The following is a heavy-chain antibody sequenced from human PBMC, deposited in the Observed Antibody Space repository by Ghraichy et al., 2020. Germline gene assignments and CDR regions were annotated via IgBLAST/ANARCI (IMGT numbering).Heavy chain of an antibody. J-gene: IGHJ4*02. CDR1: GFTFSSYS. CDR3: ARDWRGHYDFWSGYYRGDY. V-gene: IGHV3-21*01. Sequence: GGSLRLSCAASGFTFSSYSMNWVRQAPGKGLEWVSSISSSSSYIYYADSVKGRFTISRDNAKNSLYLQMNSLRAEDTAVYYCARDWRGHYDFWSGYYRGDYWGQGPLVTVSS. CDR2: ISSSSSYI. D-gene: IGHD3-3*01.